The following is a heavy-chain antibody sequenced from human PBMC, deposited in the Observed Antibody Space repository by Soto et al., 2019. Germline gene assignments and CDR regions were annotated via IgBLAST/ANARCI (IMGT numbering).Heavy chain of an antibody. Sequence: GGSLRLSCAASGFTFSSYGMHWVRQAPGKGLEWVAVIWYDGSNKYYADSVKGRFTISRDNSKNTLYLQMNSLRAEDTAVYYCARVSQQPHENFDYWGQGTLVTVSS. J-gene: IGHJ4*02. CDR2: IWYDGSNK. V-gene: IGHV3-33*01. CDR1: GFTFSSYG. CDR3: ARVSQQPHENFDY. D-gene: IGHD6-13*01.